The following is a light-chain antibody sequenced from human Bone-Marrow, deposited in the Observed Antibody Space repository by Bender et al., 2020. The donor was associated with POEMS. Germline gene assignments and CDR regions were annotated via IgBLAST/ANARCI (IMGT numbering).Light chain of an antibody. CDR2: KDS. CDR1: ALPKQY. Sequence: SYELTQPPSVSVSPGQTARITCSGDALPKQYAYWYQQKPGQAPVLVIYKDSERPSGIPERFSGSNSGNTATLIISRVEAGDEADYYCQVWDRRSYHYVFGTGTKVTVL. J-gene: IGLJ1*01. CDR3: QVWDRRSYHYV. V-gene: IGLV3-25*02.